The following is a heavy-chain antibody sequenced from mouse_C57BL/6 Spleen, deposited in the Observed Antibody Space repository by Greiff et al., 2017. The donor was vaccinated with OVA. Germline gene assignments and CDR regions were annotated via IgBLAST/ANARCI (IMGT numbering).Heavy chain of an antibody. V-gene: IGHV1-52*01. J-gene: IGHJ4*01. Sequence: QVQLQQPGAELVRPGSSVKLSCKASGYTFTSYWMHWVKQRPIQGLEWIGNIDPSDSQTPYNQKFKDKATLTVDKSSSTAYMQLSSLTSEDSAVYYCARRGDYEGYAMDYWGQGTSVTVSS. CDR2: IDPSDSQT. CDR1: GYTFTSYW. CDR3: ARRGDYEGYAMDY. D-gene: IGHD2-4*01.